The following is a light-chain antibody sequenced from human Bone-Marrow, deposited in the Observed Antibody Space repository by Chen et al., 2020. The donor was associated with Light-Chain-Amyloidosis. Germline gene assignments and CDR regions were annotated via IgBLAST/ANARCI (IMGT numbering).Light chain of an antibody. CDR1: DMPTKY. Sequence: ELTHPPSRSVCPGQTPRITPSGDDMPTKYAYWYQQKPGQAPVLVIHRDTERPSGISERFSGSSSGTTATLTISGVQAEDEADYHCQSADSSGTYEVIFGGGTKLTVL. J-gene: IGLJ2*01. CDR2: RDT. V-gene: IGLV3-25*03. CDR3: QSADSSGTYEVI.